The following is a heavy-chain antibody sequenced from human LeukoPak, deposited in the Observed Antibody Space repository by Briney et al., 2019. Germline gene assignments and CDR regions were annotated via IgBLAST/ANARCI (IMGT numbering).Heavy chain of an antibody. CDR1: GFTFSSYS. Sequence: GGSLRLPCAASGFTFSSYSMNWVRQAPGKGLEWVSSISSSSSYIYYADSVKGRFTIPRDNAKNSLYLQMNSLRAEDTAVYYCARAYYDSSGMPDYWGQGTLVTVSS. J-gene: IGHJ4*02. CDR3: ARAYYDSSGMPDY. CDR2: ISSSSSYI. D-gene: IGHD3-22*01. V-gene: IGHV3-21*01.